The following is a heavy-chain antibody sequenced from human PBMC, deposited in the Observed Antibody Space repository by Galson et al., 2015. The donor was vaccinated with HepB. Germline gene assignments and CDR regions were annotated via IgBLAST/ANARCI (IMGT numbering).Heavy chain of an antibody. CDR2: MNPNSGNT. J-gene: IGHJ4*02. Sequence: SVKVSCKASGYTFTSYDINWVRQATGQGLEWMGWMNPNSGNTGYAQKFQGRVTMTRNTSISTAYMELSSLRSEDTAVYYCARGQGYYYDSSGYYCWGQGTLVTVSS. CDR3: ARGQGYYYDSSGYYC. D-gene: IGHD3-22*01. CDR1: GYTFTSYD. V-gene: IGHV1-8*01.